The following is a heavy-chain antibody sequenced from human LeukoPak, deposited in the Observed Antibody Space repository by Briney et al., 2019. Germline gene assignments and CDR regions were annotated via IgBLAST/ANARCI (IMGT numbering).Heavy chain of an antibody. CDR1: GFTFLSYS. Sequence: GGSLRLSCAASGFTFLSYSMYWVRQAQGKGLEWVASISSDGINKYYADSVRGRFTISRDNSKNTLYLQMNGLRLEDTAVYYCARGRGWYFDLWGRGTLVTVSS. V-gene: IGHV3-30-3*01. J-gene: IGHJ2*01. CDR3: ARGRGWYFDL. D-gene: IGHD3-10*01. CDR2: ISSDGINK.